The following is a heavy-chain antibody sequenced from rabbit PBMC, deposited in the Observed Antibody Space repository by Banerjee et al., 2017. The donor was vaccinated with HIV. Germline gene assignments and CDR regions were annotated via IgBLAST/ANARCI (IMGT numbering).Heavy chain of an antibody. Sequence: QSLEESGGDLVKPGASLTLTCTASGFSFITSYYMCWVRQAPGKGLEWIACIHTSSASTDYASWVNGRFTISKTSSTTVTLQMTSLTAADTATYFCARDGDYDAAAYDRLDLWGQGTLVTVS. CDR1: GFSFITSYY. V-gene: IGHV1S40*01. D-gene: IGHD2-1*01. CDR3: ARDGDYDAAAYDRLDL. J-gene: IGHJ3*01. CDR2: IHTSSAST.